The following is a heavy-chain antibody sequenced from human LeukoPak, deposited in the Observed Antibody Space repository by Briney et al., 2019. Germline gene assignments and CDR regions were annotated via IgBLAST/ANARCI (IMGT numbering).Heavy chain of an antibody. CDR3: AKDYYDSSPFDY. CDR2: INPNSGGT. Sequence: ASVKVSCKASGYTLTGYYMNWVRQAPGQGLEWMGWINPNSGGTNYGQKFQGRVTMTRDTSISTAYMELSRLRSDDTAVYYCAKDYYDSSPFDYWGQGTLVTVSS. J-gene: IGHJ4*02. D-gene: IGHD3-22*01. V-gene: IGHV1-2*02. CDR1: GYTLTGYY.